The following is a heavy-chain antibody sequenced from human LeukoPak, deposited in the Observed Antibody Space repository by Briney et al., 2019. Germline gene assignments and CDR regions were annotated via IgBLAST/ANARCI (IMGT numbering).Heavy chain of an antibody. CDR1: GFTFSSYS. CDR2: IYSGGST. CDR3: ARRSDYVGFDP. J-gene: IGHJ5*02. D-gene: IGHD4-17*01. V-gene: IGHV3-53*01. Sequence: GGSLRLSCAASGFTFSSYSMNWVRQAPGKGLEWVSVIYSGGSTYYADSVKGRFTISRDNSKNALYLQMNSLRAEDTAVYYCARRSDYVGFDPWGQGTLVTVSS.